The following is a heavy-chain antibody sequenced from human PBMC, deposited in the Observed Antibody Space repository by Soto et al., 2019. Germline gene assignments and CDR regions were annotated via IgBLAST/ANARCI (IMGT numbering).Heavy chain of an antibody. Sequence: EVQLLESGGGSVQPGGSLRLSCAASGFTFSSSAMNWVRQAPGKGLEWVSAITGTGGSTNYADSVEGRFTISRDNSRNTLYLQMSSLRAEDTAVYYCAKAGGIAVPGSHLDQWGQGILVTVSS. D-gene: IGHD6-19*01. J-gene: IGHJ4*02. V-gene: IGHV3-23*01. CDR3: AKAGGIAVPGSHLDQ. CDR2: ITGTGGST. CDR1: GFTFSSSA.